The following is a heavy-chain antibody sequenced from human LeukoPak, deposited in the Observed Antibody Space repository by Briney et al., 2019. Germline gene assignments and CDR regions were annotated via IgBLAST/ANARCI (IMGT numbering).Heavy chain of an antibody. CDR3: ARHPGGYYDFWSGNNWFDP. CDR2: INHSGST. D-gene: IGHD3-3*01. Sequence: PSETLSLTCAVYGGSFSGYYWSWIRQPPGKGLEWIGEINHSGSTNYNPSLKSRVTISVDTSKNQFSLKLSSVTAADTAVYYCARHPGGYYDFWSGNNWFDPWGQGTLVTVSS. J-gene: IGHJ5*02. V-gene: IGHV4-34*01. CDR1: GGSFSGYY.